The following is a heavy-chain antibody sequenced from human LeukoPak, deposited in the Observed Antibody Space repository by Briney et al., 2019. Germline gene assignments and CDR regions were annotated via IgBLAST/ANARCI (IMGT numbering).Heavy chain of an antibody. CDR3: ARDKDLAYCGGDCYSGDAFDI. CDR2: ISAYNGNT. J-gene: IGHJ3*02. D-gene: IGHD2-21*02. Sequence: GESLKISCKASGYTLTSYGISWVRQAPGQGLEWMGWISAYNGNTNYAQKLQGRVTMTTDTSTSTAYMELRSLRSDDTAVYYCARDKDLAYCGGDCYSGDAFDIWGQGTMVTVSS. V-gene: IGHV1-18*01. CDR1: GYTLTSYG.